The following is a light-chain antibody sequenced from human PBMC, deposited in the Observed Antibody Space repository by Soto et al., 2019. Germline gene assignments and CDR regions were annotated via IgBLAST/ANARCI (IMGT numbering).Light chain of an antibody. V-gene: IGLV2-14*01. CDR1: SSDIGGSKY. J-gene: IGLJ1*01. CDR3: SSYTSSGTLYV. CDR2: EVT. Sequence: QSALTQPASLSGSPGQSITISCAGTSSDIGGSKYVSWYQQHPGNAPKLIIYEVTYRPSGVSARFSGSKSGNTASLTVSGLQAEDEADYYCSSYTSSGTLYVFGTGTKLTVL.